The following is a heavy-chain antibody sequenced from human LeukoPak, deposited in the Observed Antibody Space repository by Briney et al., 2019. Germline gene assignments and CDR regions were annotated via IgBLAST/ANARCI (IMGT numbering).Heavy chain of an antibody. CDR3: AKDLLGCQDY. D-gene: IGHD3-16*01. Sequence: GESLRLSCETSGFTLKNYWMSWLRRAPGKGLEWVSRSKYDGSTAMYAESVKGRFTISRDNARGTLYLQMNSLRAEDTAVYYCAKDLLGCQDYWGQGTLVTVSS. J-gene: IGHJ4*02. CDR2: SKYDGSTA. V-gene: IGHV3-74*03. CDR1: GFTLKNYW.